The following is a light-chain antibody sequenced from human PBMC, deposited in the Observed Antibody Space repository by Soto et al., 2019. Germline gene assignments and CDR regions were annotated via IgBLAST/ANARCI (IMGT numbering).Light chain of an antibody. CDR1: SGNIASNY. V-gene: IGLV6-57*03. Sequence: FMLTQPHSVSESPGKTVTISCTRSSGNIASNYVQWFQQRPGSAPSTIIYEDNQRPSGVPDRFSGSIDSSSNSASLTISGLKTEDEADYYCQSYDSASQVFGGGTKLTVL. J-gene: IGLJ2*01. CDR2: EDN. CDR3: QSYDSASQV.